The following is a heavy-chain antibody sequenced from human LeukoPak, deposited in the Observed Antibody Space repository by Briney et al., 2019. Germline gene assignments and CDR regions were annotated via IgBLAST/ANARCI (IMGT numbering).Heavy chain of an antibody. CDR2: INTNRGRT. D-gene: IGHD5-24*01. CDR3: ARSFSGSREY. Sequence: GGSLRLSCAASGFTLSDYWVHWVRQAPGKGLVWVSRINTNRGRTDYADSVKGRFTISRDNAKNTVSLQMNSLRAEDTAVYYCARSFSGSREYWGQGTRVTVSS. CDR1: GFTLSDYW. V-gene: IGHV3-74*01. J-gene: IGHJ4*02.